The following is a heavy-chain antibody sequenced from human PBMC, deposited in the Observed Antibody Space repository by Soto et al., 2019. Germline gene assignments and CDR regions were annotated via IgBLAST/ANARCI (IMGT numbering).Heavy chain of an antibody. V-gene: IGHV1-69*13. CDR1: GGTFSSYA. CDR3: AGTQTGYYYYGMDV. CDR2: IIPIFGTA. Sequence: ASVKVSCKASGGTFSSYAISWVRQAPGQGLEWMGGIIPIFGTANYAQKFQGRVTTTADESTSTAYMELSSLRSEDTAVYYCAGTQTGYYYYGMDVWGQGTTVTVSS. J-gene: IGHJ6*02. D-gene: IGHD7-27*01.